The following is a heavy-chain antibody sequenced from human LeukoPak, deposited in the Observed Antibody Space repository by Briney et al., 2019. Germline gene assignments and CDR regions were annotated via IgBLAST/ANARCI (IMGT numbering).Heavy chain of an antibody. CDR1: GGTFSSYA. V-gene: IGHV1-69*13. Sequence: SVKVSCKASGGTFSSYAISWVRQAPGQGLEWMGGIIPIFGTANYAQKFQGRVTITADESTSTAYMELSCLRSEDTAVYYCASGPQPKYSSSSFDYWGQGTLVTVSS. J-gene: IGHJ4*02. D-gene: IGHD6-6*01. CDR2: IIPIFGTA. CDR3: ASGPQPKYSSSSFDY.